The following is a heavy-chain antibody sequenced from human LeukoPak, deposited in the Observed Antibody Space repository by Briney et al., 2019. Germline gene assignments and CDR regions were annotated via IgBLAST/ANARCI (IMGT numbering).Heavy chain of an antibody. Sequence: GGSLRLSCAASGFTVSSNYMSWVRQAPGKGLEWVSVIYSCGSTYYADSVKGRFTISRDNSKNTLYLQMNSLRAEDTAVYYCAKYTYSGSRPSFDCWGQGTLVTVSS. CDR2: IYSCGST. J-gene: IGHJ4*02. CDR1: GFTVSSNY. V-gene: IGHV3-53*01. CDR3: AKYTYSGSRPSFDC. D-gene: IGHD1-26*01.